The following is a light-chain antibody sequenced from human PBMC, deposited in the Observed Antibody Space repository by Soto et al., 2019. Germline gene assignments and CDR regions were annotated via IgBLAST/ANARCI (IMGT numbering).Light chain of an antibody. J-gene: IGKJ5*01. CDR2: AAS. CDR1: QSISSW. CDR3: QQPNSYPST. V-gene: IGKV1-9*01. Sequence: IQVTQLPSTRPASVAPSLTITGRASQSISSWLAWYQQKPGKAPKLLIYAASTLQSGVPSRFSGSGSGTDFTLTISSLQAEDFATYFCQQPNSYPSTFGGGTRVEIK.